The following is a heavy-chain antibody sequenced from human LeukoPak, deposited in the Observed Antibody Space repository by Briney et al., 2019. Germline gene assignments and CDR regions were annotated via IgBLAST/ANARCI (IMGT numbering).Heavy chain of an antibody. J-gene: IGHJ4*02. CDR1: GFTFSSYS. Sequence: GGSLRLSCAASGFTFSSYSMNWVRQAPGKGLEWVSSISSSSSYIYYADSVKGRFTISRDNAKNSLYLQMNSLRAEDTAVYYCAREGDGYNGGHFDYWGQGTLVTVSS. V-gene: IGHV3-21*01. CDR2: ISSSSSYI. D-gene: IGHD5-24*01. CDR3: AREGDGYNGGHFDY.